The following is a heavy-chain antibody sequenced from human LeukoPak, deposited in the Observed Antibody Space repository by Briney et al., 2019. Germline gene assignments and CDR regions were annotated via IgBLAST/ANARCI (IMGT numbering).Heavy chain of an antibody. CDR3: ARGYCSSTICLISWFDP. D-gene: IGHD2-2*01. CDR2: ISAYNGNT. V-gene: IGHV1-18*01. J-gene: IGHJ5*02. Sequence: AAVKVSCKASGYTFTIYGISWVRQAPGQGLEWMGWISAYNGNTNYAQKLQGRVTMTTDTSTSTAYMELRSLRADDTAVYYCARGYCSSTICLISWFDPWGQGTLVTVSS. CDR1: GYTFTIYG.